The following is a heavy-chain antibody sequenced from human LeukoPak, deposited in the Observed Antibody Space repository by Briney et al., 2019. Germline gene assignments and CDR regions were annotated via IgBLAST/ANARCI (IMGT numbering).Heavy chain of an antibody. CDR3: AREHYNLLTGRGGYFDY. D-gene: IGHD3-9*01. J-gene: IGHJ4*02. V-gene: IGHV3-53*01. CDR1: GFTVRSNY. CDR2: IYSDGTT. Sequence: GGSLRLSCAVSGFTVRSNYMNWVRQAPGKGLEWVSVIYSDGTTYYADSVKGRFTISRDNSKNTLYLQMNSLRAEDTAVYCCAREHYNLLTGRGGYFDYWGQGTLVTVSS.